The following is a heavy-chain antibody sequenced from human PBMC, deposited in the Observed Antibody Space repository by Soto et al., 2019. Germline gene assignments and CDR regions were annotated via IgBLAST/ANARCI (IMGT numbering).Heavy chain of an antibody. Sequence: PGEALKISCKGSGYSFTSYWIGWVRQMPGKGLEWMGIIYNGDSDTRYSPSFQGQVTISAYKSISTAYLQWSSLKASDTAMYYCARRGYRSSSVFVVTYFDXWGQGTLVTVSX. CDR1: GYSFTSYW. CDR2: IYNGDSDT. V-gene: IGHV5-51*01. J-gene: IGHJ4*02. CDR3: ARRGYRSSSVFVVTYFDX. D-gene: IGHD6-6*01.